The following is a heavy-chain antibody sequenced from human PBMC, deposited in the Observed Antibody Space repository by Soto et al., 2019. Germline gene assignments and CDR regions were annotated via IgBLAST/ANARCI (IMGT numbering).Heavy chain of an antibody. CDR1: GYIFSDYG. D-gene: IGHD4-4*01. V-gene: IGHV1-18*01. CDR2: ISAYNGNT. CDR3: ARPVTSPDHLDI. Sequence: ASVKVSCKSSGYIFSDYGITWVRPAPGQGLEWMGWISAYNGNTDYAQKFQDRLTLATDTSTSTAYMELRSLRSDDTALYYCARPVTSPDHLDIWGQGTMVTVSS. J-gene: IGHJ3*02.